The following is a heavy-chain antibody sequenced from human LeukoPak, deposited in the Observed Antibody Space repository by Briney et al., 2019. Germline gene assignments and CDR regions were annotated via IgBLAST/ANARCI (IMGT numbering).Heavy chain of an antibody. D-gene: IGHD4-17*01. V-gene: IGHV4-59*01. CDR3: ARGPTVTDPPDY. CDR1: GGSISSYY. J-gene: IGHJ4*02. Sequence: SETLSLTCTVSGGSISSYYWSWIRQPPGKGLEWIGYIYYSGSTNYNPSLKSRVTISVDTSKNQFSLKLSSVTAADTAVYYCARGPTVTDPPDYWGQGTLVTVSS. CDR2: IYYSGST.